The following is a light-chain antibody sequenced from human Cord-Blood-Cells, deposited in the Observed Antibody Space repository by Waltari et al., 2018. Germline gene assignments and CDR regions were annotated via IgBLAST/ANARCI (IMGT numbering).Light chain of an antibody. Sequence: DIQMTQSPSSLSASVGDRVTITCRASQSISSYLNWYQQKPGKAPKHLIYAASSLQSGVPSRFSGSGSGTDFTLTISSLQPEYFATYYCQQSYSTPLTFGGGTKVEIK. CDR2: AAS. CDR1: QSISSY. J-gene: IGKJ4*01. CDR3: QQSYSTPLT. V-gene: IGKV1-39*01.